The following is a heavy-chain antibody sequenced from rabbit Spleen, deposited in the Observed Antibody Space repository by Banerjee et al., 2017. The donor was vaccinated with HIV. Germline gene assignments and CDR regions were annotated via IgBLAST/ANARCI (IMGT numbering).Heavy chain of an antibody. Sequence: QLKESGGGLVQTGGSLKLSCKASGFTLSSYYMNWVRQAPGKGLEWIGYIDPVFGITYYANWVNGRFSISRENAQNTVFLQLNSLTAADTATYFCVREVAARFKLWGPGTLVTVS. V-gene: IGHV1S7*01. CDR3: VREVAARFKL. CDR2: IDPVFGIT. D-gene: IGHD4-1*01. J-gene: IGHJ4*01. CDR1: GFTLSSYY.